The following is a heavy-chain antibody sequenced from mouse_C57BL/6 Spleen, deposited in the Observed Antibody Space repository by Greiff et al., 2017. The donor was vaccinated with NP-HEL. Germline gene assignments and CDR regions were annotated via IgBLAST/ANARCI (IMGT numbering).Heavy chain of an antibody. CDR2: IDPSDSET. V-gene: IGHV1-52*01. CDR1: GYTFTSYW. J-gene: IGHJ2*01. Sequence: QVQLQQPGAELVRPGSSVKLSCKASGYTFTSYWMQWVKQRPIQGLEWIGNIDPSDSETHYNQKFKDKATLTVDKSYSTAYMQLSSLTSEDSAVYYCAREDHYYGSSYPYYFDYWGQGTTLTVSS. CDR3: AREDHYYGSSYPYYFDY. D-gene: IGHD1-1*01.